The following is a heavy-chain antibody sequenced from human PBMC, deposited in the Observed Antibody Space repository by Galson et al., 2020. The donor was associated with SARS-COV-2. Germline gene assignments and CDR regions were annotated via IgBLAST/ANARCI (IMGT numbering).Heavy chain of an antibody. D-gene: IGHD3-22*01. CDR1: GFTFSSYA. CDR2: ISYDGSNK. J-gene: IGHJ4*02. Sequence: GESLKISCAAYGFTFSSYAMHWVRQAPGKGLEWVAVISYDGSNKYYADYVKGRFTISRDNSKNTLYLQMNSLRAEDTAVYYCARDRDDYDSSGYYVALDYWVEGTLGTVSS. CDR3: ARDRDDYDSSGYYVALDY. V-gene: IGHV3-30-3*01.